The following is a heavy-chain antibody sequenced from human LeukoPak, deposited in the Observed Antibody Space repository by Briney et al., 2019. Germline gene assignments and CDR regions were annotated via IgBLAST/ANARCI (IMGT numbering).Heavy chain of an antibody. Sequence: GGPLRLSCAASGFTFSTYAMSWVRQAPGKWLEWVSSISSSSNYIYYADSVKGRFTISRDNAKNSLYLQMNSLRAEDTAVYYCARDLSAGVVVAAASDYWGQGTLVTVSS. CDR3: ARDLSAGVVVAAASDY. CDR2: ISSSSNYI. V-gene: IGHV3-21*01. D-gene: IGHD2-15*01. J-gene: IGHJ4*02. CDR1: GFTFSTYA.